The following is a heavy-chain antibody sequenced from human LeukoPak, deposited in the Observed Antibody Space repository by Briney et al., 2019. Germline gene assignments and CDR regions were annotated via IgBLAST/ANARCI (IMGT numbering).Heavy chain of an antibody. Sequence: PSETLSLTCTVSGGSISSSSYYWGWIRQPPGKGLEWIGSIYYSGSTYYNPSLKSRVTISVDTSKNQFSLKLSSVTAADTAVYYCARVKEEQWLGSILTDYWGQGTLVTVSS. CDR1: GGSISSSSYY. D-gene: IGHD6-19*01. CDR2: IYYSGST. J-gene: IGHJ4*02. CDR3: ARVKEEQWLGSILTDY. V-gene: IGHV4-39*07.